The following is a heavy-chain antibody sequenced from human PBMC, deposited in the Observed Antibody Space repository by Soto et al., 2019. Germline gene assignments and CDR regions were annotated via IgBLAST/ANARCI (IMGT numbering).Heavy chain of an antibody. CDR2: TSYDGSNK. D-gene: IGHD3-16*01. CDR1: GFTFRSYV. J-gene: IGHJ1*01. CDR3: ARWGTTGGLDV. V-gene: IGHV3-33*05. Sequence: QVQLVESGGGVVQPGTSLRLSCVGSGFTFRSYVIHWVRQAPGKGLEWVALTSYDGSNKDYGDSVKGRFTISRDNSRNTVDLQRDRLRRQDTALYYCARWGTTGGLDVWGQGTLVSVSS.